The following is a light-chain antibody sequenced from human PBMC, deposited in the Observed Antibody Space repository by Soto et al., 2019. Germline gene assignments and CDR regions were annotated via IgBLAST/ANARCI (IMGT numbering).Light chain of an antibody. CDR2: AAS. V-gene: IGKV1-27*01. CDR3: QKYNSAPLT. CDR1: QGISNY. J-gene: IGKJ5*01. Sequence: DIQMTQSPSSLSASVGDRVTITCRASQGISNYLAWYQQKPGKVPTLLIYAASTLQSGVPCGFSGSGSWTDFTLTISSLQPEDVATYYCQKYNSAPLTFGQGTRLEIK.